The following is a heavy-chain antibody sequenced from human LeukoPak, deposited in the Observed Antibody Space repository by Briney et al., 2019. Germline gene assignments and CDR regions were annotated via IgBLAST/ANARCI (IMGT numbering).Heavy chain of an antibody. V-gene: IGHV4-39*07. D-gene: IGHD3-10*01. Sequence: SETLSLTCTVSGGSISSSSYYWGWIRQPPGKGLEWIGSIYYSGSTYYNPSLKSRVTISVDTSKNQFSLKLSSVTAADTAVYYCARDLSHPVRPRFDYWGQGTLVTVSS. J-gene: IGHJ4*02. CDR2: IYYSGST. CDR1: GGSISSSSYY. CDR3: ARDLSHPVRPRFDY.